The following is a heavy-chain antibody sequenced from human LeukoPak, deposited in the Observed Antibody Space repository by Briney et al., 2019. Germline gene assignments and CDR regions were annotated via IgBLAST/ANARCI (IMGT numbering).Heavy chain of an antibody. V-gene: IGHV5-10-1*01. CDR2: IDTRDSYT. CDR1: GYGITSYW. J-gene: IGHJ1*01. CDR3: ARHGGFGELLWDFQH. Sequence: GESLKISCKASGYGITSYWISWVRQMPRKGLEWMGRIDTRDSYTNYSASFQGHVTISADKSISTAYLQWSSLKASDTAMDYCARHGGFGELLWDFQHWGQGTLVTVSS. D-gene: IGHD3-10*01.